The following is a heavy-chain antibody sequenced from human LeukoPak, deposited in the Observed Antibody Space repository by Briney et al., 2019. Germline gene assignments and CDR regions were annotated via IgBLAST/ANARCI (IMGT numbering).Heavy chain of an antibody. Sequence: GSLRLSCAASGFTFVNYWMVWIRQPPGKGLEWIGSIYYSGSTYYNPSLKSRVTISVDTSKNQFSLKLSSVTAADTAVYYCARHDRIVGAAWHWFDPWGQGTLVTVSS. CDR1: GFTFVNYW. CDR3: ARHDRIVGAAWHWFDP. J-gene: IGHJ5*02. D-gene: IGHD1-26*01. CDR2: IYYSGST. V-gene: IGHV4-39*01.